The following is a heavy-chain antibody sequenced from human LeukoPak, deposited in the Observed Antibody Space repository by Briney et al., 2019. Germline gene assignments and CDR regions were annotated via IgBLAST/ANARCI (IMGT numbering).Heavy chain of an antibody. V-gene: IGHV1-69*13. D-gene: IGHD1-26*01. CDR1: GYTFTSYG. CDR2: IIPIFGTA. CDR3: ASGSGSYYVTNYFDY. J-gene: IGHJ4*02. Sequence: ASVKVSCKASGYTFTSYGISWVRQAPGQGLEWMGGIIPIFGTANYAQKFQGRVTITADESTSTAYMELSSLRSEDTAVYYCASGSGSYYVTNYFDYWGQGTLVTVSS.